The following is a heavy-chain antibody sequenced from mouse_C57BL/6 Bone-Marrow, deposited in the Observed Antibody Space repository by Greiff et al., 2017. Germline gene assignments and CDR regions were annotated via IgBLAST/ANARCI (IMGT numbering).Heavy chain of an antibody. Sequence: QVQLKESGAELMKPGASVKLSCKATGYTFTGYWIEWVKQRPGHGLEWIGEILPGSGSTNYNEKFKGKATFTADTSSNTAYMQHSSLTTEDSAIYYCAGGGIPITADYAMDYWGRGTSVTVSA. V-gene: IGHV1-9*01. D-gene: IGHD1-1*01. J-gene: IGHJ4*01. CDR1: GYTFTGYW. CDR3: AGGGIPITADYAMDY. CDR2: ILPGSGST.